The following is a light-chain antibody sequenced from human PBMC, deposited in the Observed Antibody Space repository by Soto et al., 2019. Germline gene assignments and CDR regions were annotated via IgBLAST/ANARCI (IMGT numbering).Light chain of an antibody. CDR3: CSYAGNYIVV. CDR1: SSDVGGYNH. J-gene: IGLJ2*01. Sequence: QSVLTQPRSVSGSPGQSITISCTGTSSDVGGYNHVSWYQQHPGKAPKLMIYDVDKRPSGVPDRFSGSKSGNTASLTISGLQTEDEGDYYCCSYAGNYIVVFGGGTKLTVL. CDR2: DVD. V-gene: IGLV2-11*01.